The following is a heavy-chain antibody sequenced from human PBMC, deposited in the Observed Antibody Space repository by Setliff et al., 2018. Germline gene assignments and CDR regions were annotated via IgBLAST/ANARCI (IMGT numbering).Heavy chain of an antibody. CDR2: INPSSGGI. V-gene: IGHV1-46*04. CDR3: ARGALVLQFLEWLPRFYYMDV. CDR1: GYSFTNHY. Sequence: ASVKVSCKASGYSFTNHYIHWVRQAPGQGLEWMGRINPSSGGISYAQKLQGRVIMTRDTSTSTVYMEVSSLRSEDTAVYFCARGALVLQFLEWLPRFYYMDVWGKGTTVTVSS. D-gene: IGHD3-3*01. J-gene: IGHJ6*03.